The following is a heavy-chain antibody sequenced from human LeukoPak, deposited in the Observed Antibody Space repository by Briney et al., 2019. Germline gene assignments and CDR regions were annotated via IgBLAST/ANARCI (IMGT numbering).Heavy chain of an antibody. CDR2: IYHSGST. J-gene: IGHJ5*02. Sequence: SETLSLTCTVSGGSISSYYWSWIRQPPGKGLEWIGYIYHSGSTNYNPSLKSRVTISVDTSKNQFSLKLSSVTAADTAVYYCARADPMYSSSWFGWFDPWGQGTLVTVSS. D-gene: IGHD6-13*01. CDR1: GGSISSYY. V-gene: IGHV4-59*01. CDR3: ARADPMYSSSWFGWFDP.